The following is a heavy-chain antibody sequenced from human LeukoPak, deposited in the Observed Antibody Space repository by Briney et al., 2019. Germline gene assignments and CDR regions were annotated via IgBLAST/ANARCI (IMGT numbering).Heavy chain of an antibody. CDR1: EFTFSTFS. CDR2: IRSSSSI. J-gene: IGHJ3*02. Sequence: PVGSLRLSCSASEFTFSTFSLNWGRQAPGKGLEWLSYIRSSSSIADSVRGRFTISRDNAKNSLYLQMNSLGAEDTAVYYCVRDLAYAFDIWGQGTMVTVSS. V-gene: IGHV3-48*01. CDR3: VRDLAYAFDI.